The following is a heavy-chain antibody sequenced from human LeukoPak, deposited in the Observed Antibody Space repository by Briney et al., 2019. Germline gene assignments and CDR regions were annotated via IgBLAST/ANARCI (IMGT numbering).Heavy chain of an antibody. D-gene: IGHD3-9*01. CDR1: GGSISSSSYY. Sequence: PSETLSLTCTVSGGSISSSSYYWGWIRQPPGKGLEWIGSIYYSGSTYYNPSLKSRVTISVDTFKNQFSLKLSSVTAADTAVYYCARGPDYDILTGYYGFYFDYWGQGTLVTVSS. J-gene: IGHJ4*02. V-gene: IGHV4-39*07. CDR3: ARGPDYDILTGYYGFYFDY. CDR2: IYYSGST.